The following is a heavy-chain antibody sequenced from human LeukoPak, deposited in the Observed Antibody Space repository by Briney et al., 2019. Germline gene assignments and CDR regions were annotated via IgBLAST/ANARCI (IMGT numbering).Heavy chain of an antibody. J-gene: IGHJ3*02. CDR2: INPNSGGT. Sequence: SVKVSCKASGYTFTGYYMHWVRQAPGQGLEWMGWINPNSGGTNYAQKFQGRVTMTRDTSISTAYMELSRLRSDDTAVYYCARDFHRYCYDCGDYYTTFDIWGQGTMVTVSS. V-gene: IGHV1-2*02. CDR1: GYTFTGYY. D-gene: IGHD3-22*01. CDR3: ARDFHRYCYDCGDYYTTFDI.